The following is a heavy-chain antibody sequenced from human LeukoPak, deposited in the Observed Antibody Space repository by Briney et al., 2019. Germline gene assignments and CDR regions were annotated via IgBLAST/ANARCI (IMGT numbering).Heavy chain of an antibody. V-gene: IGHV1-46*01. CDR3: ARDELRFLEWLASGYYYGMDV. CDR2: INPSGGST. Sequence: ASVKVSCKASGYTFTSYYMHWVRQAPGQGLEWMGIINPSGGSTSYAQEFQGRVTMTRDTSTSTVYMELSSLRSDDTAVYYCARDELRFLEWLASGYYYGMDVWGQGTTVTVSS. CDR1: GYTFTSYY. D-gene: IGHD3-3*01. J-gene: IGHJ6*02.